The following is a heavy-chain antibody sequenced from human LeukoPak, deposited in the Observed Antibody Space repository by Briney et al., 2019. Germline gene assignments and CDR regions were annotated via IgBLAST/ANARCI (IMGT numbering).Heavy chain of an antibody. Sequence: SETLSLTCTVSGGPISSGGYYWSWIRQPPGKGLEWIGYIYYSGSTNYNPSLKSRVTISVDTSKNQFSLKLSSVTAADTAVYYCARDDGCLVDYWGQGTLVTVSS. CDR1: GGPISSGGYY. V-gene: IGHV4-61*08. CDR2: IYYSGST. J-gene: IGHJ4*02. CDR3: ARDDGCLVDY. D-gene: IGHD3-10*01.